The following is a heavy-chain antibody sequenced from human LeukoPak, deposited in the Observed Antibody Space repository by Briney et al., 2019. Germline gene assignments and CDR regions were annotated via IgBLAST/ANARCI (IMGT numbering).Heavy chain of an antibody. CDR1: GGTFSSYA. CDR3: ARDFFRGVRYYYYMDV. V-gene: IGHV1-69*13. CDR2: IIPIFGTA. Sequence: SVKVSCKASGGTFSSYAISWVRQAPGQGLEWMGGIIPIFGTANYAQKFQGRVTITADESMSTAYMELSSLRSEDTAVYYCARDFFRGVRYYYYMDVWGKGTTVTVSS. D-gene: IGHD3-10*01. J-gene: IGHJ6*03.